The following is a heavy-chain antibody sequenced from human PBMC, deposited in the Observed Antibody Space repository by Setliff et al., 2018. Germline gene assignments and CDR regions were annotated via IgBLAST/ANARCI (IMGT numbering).Heavy chain of an antibody. J-gene: IGHJ4*02. Sequence: SETLSLTCAAYGGTFSDYYWTWIRQHPGKGLEWIGYIYYSGSTYYNPSLKSRVTISVDTSKNQFSLKLSSVTAADTAVYYCAREALAYYYDSSGPEGVFDYWGQGTLVTVSS. CDR1: GGTFSDYY. V-gene: IGHV4-31*11. D-gene: IGHD3-22*01. CDR3: AREALAYYYDSSGPEGVFDY. CDR2: IYYSGST.